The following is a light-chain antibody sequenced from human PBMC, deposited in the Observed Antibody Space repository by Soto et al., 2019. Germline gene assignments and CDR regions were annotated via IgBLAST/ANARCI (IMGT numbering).Light chain of an antibody. J-gene: IGLJ1*01. Sequence: QSALAQPSSVSGSPGQSITISCTGTSIDVGASNFVSWYQHLPGRAPKVIIFEATNRPSGVYNRFSGAKSGITAYLTFSGLQADDEAEHFCISNKTDDTFLFGTGTKVTVL. CDR1: SIDVGASNF. CDR3: ISNKTDDTFL. V-gene: IGLV2-14*01. CDR2: EAT.